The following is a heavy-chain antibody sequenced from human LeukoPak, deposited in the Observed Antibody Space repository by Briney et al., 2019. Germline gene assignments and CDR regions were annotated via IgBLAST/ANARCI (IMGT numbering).Heavy chain of an antibody. CDR2: IWYDGSNK. J-gene: IGHJ4*02. D-gene: IGHD6-19*01. V-gene: IGHV3-33*01. CDR1: GFTFSSYG. CDR3: ARDGSSGWYWVDY. Sequence: GRSLRLSCAASGFTFSSYGMHWVRQAPGKGLEWVAVIWYDGSNKYYADSVKGRFTISRDNSKNTLYLQMNSLRAEDTAVYYCARDGSSGWYWVDYWGQGTLVTVSS.